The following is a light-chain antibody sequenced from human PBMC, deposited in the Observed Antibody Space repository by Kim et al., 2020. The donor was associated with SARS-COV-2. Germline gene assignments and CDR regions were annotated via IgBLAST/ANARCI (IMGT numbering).Light chain of an antibody. CDR3: QQRSNWALT. J-gene: IGKJ4*01. CDR2: DAS. Sequence: ETVLTQSPATLSLSPGERATLSCRASQSVNNFLAWYQQKPGQAPRLLIYDASNRATGIPARFSGSGSATDFTLTISSLEPEDFAVYYCQQRSNWALTLGGGTKVDIK. V-gene: IGKV3-11*01. CDR1: QSVNNF.